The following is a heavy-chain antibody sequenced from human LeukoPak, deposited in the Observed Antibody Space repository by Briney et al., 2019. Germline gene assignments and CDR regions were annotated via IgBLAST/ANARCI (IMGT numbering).Heavy chain of an antibody. D-gene: IGHD2-15*01. Sequence: GRSLRLSCAASGFTFSSYGMHWVRQAPGKGLEWVSAISGSGGSTYYADSVKGRFTISRDNSKNTLYLQMNSLRAEDTAVYYCAKGPLSGAPFDPWGQGTLVTVSS. J-gene: IGHJ5*02. CDR1: GFTFSSYG. CDR2: ISGSGGST. V-gene: IGHV3-23*01. CDR3: AKGPLSGAPFDP.